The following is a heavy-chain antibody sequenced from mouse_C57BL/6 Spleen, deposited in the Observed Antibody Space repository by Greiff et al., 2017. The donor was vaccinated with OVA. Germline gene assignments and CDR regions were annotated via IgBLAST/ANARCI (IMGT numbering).Heavy chain of an antibody. CDR1: GYSFTGYY. CDR3: ARVDSQAYYAMDY. CDR2: INPSTGGT. V-gene: IGHV1-43*01. J-gene: IGHJ4*01. Sequence: EVKLMESGPELVKPGASVKISCKASGYSFTGYYMHWVKQSSEKSLEWIGEINPSTGGTSYNQKFKGKATLTVDKSSSTAYMQLKSLTSEDSAVYYCARVDSQAYYAMDYWGQGTSVTVSS. D-gene: IGHD3-3*01.